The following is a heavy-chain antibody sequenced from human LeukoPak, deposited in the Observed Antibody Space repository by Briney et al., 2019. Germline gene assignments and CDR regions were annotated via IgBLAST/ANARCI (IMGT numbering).Heavy chain of an antibody. Sequence: SETLSLTCAVYGGSFSGYYWSWIRQPPGKGLEWIGEINHSGSTNYNPSLKSRVTISVDTSKNQFSLKLSSVAAADTAVYYCAKGLGQPYYYYYYMDVWGKGTTVTVSS. CDR2: INHSGST. CDR3: AKGLGQPYYYYYYMDV. CDR1: GGSFSGYY. V-gene: IGHV4-34*01. J-gene: IGHJ6*03. D-gene: IGHD6-13*01.